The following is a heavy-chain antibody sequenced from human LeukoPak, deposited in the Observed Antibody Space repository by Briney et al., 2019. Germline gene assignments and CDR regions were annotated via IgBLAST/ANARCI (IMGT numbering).Heavy chain of an antibody. CDR3: ASLRDYSAFDI. D-gene: IGHD3-10*01. CDR2: INSDGSST. CDR1: EFTFSSYW. V-gene: IGHV3-74*01. J-gene: IGHJ3*02. Sequence: GGSLRLSCAASEFTFSSYWMHWVRQAPGKGLVWVSRINSDGSSTSYADSVKGRFTISRDNAKNTLYLQMNSLRAEDTAVYYCASLRDYSAFDIWGQGTMVTVSS.